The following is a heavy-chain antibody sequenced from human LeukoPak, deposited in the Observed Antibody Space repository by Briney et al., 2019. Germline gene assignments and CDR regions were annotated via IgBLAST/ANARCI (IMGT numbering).Heavy chain of an antibody. D-gene: IGHD5-12*01. J-gene: IGHJ4*02. CDR3: ARGGYSGLDYSI. CDR2: IYHSGST. Sequence: SETLSLTCTVSGGSLSTYYWNWIRQPPGTGLEWIGYIYHSGSTKYNPSLKSRITISVDTSKNQFSLEVSSVTAADTAVYYCARGGYSGLDYSIWGQGTLVTVSS. V-gene: IGHV4-59*01. CDR1: GGSLSTYY.